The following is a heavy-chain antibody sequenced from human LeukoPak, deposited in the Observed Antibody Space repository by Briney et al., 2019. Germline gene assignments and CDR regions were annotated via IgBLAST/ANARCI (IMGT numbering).Heavy chain of an antibody. D-gene: IGHD6-6*01. CDR3: AREDPMYSSSSRNAFDI. CDR2: MWHSGTT. J-gene: IGHJ3*02. V-gene: IGHV4-30-2*01. Sequence: PSETLSLTCTVSGGSISGGVYHWNWIRQPPGKGLEWIGYMWHSGTTYYNPSLEGRVTISVDRSKNHFSLKLSSVTAADTAVYYCAREDPMYSSSSRNAFDIWGQGTMVTVSS. CDR1: GGSISGGVYH.